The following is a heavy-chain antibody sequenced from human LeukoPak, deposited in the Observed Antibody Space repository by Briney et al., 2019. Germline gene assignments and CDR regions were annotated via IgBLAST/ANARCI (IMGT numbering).Heavy chain of an antibody. Sequence: SETLSLTCTVSGGSISSYYWSWIRQPPGKGLEWIGYIYYSGSTNYNPSLKSRVTISVDTSKNQFSLKLSSVTAADTAVYYCARENVATIAARSLDYWGQGTWSPSPQ. CDR3: ARENVATIAARSLDY. CDR2: IYYSGST. J-gene: IGHJ4*01. V-gene: IGHV4-59*12. CDR1: GGSISSYY. D-gene: IGHD6-6*01.